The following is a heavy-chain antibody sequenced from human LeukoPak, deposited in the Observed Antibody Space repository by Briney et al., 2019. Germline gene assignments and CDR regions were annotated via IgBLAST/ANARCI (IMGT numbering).Heavy chain of an antibody. D-gene: IGHD3-10*01. CDR3: AKGRGSGSYYFFDY. CDR2: ISGSGGST. V-gene: IGHV3-23*01. Sequence: GGSLRLSCAAAGFTFSSYALGWTRQAPGKGLQWASAISGSGGSTYYADSVKSRFTISRDNTKNTLYLQINSLRAEDTAVYYCAKGRGSGSYYFFDYWGQGTLVTVSS. CDR1: GFTFSSYA. J-gene: IGHJ4*02.